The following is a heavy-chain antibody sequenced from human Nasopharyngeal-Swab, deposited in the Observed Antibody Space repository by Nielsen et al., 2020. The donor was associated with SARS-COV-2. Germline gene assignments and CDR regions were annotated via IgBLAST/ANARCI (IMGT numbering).Heavy chain of an antibody. J-gene: IGHJ4*02. D-gene: IGHD4-23*01. Sequence: ASVKVSCKASGYTFTSYDINWVRQATGQGLEWMGWMNPNSGNTGYAQKFQGRVTITADESTSTAYMELSSLRSEDTAVYYCASLYGGNSVDYWGQGTLVTVSS. CDR3: ASLYGGNSVDY. CDR2: MNPNSGNT. CDR1: GYTFTSYD. V-gene: IGHV1-8*03.